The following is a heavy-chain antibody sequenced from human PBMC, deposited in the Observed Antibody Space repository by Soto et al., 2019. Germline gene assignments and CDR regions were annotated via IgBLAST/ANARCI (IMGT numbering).Heavy chain of an antibody. V-gene: IGHV4-59*01. CDR1: GGSITNFY. CDR3: ARVARYCSSTSCYKGYYGMDV. Sequence: PSETLSLTCTISGGSITNFYWSWIRQPPGKGLEWIGYVYYSGSTNYNPSLKSRVTISVDTSKNQFSLKLSSVTAADTAVYYCARVARYCSSTSCYKGYYGMDVWGQGTTVTVSS. CDR2: VYYSGST. D-gene: IGHD2-2*02. J-gene: IGHJ6*02.